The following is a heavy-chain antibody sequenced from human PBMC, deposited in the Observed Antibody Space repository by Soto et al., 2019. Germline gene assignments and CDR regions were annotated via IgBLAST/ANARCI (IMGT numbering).Heavy chain of an antibody. CDR1: GGTFSSYA. CDR3: ARAIVGPTTTGWRDP. V-gene: IGHV1-69*06. J-gene: IGHJ5*02. D-gene: IGHD1-26*01. Sequence: QVQLVQSWAEVKKPGSSVKVSCNASGGTFSSYAISWVRQAPGQGLEWMGGIIPIFGTANYAQKFQGRVTITADKSTSTAYMELSSLRSEDTAVYYCARAIVGPTTTGWRDPWGQGTLVTVSS. CDR2: IIPIFGTA.